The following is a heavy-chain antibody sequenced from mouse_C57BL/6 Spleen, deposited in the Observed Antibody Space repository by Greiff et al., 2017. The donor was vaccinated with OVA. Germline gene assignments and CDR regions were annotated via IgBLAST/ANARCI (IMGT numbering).Heavy chain of an antibody. CDR2: IYPGSGST. V-gene: IGHV1-55*01. J-gene: IGHJ1*03. CDR3: ATQYYGSSYWYFDV. CDR1: GYTFTSYW. Sequence: QVQLQQPGAELVKPGASVKMSCKASGYTFTSYWITWVKQRPGQGLEWIGDIYPGSGSTNYNEKFKSKATLTVDTSSSTAYMQLSSLTSEDSAVYDCATQYYGSSYWYFDVWGTGTTVTVSS. D-gene: IGHD1-1*01.